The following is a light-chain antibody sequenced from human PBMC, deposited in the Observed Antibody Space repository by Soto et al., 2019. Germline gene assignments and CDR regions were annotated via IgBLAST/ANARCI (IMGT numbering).Light chain of an antibody. Sequence: DIQMTQSPSILSASVGDRVTITCRSSHTITNWLAWYQQKPGKAPRLLIYDASSLESWVPSRFSGSGSGTEFTLTISSLQSEDFTTYYCQQNYNTLITFGQGTRLEIK. J-gene: IGKJ5*01. CDR3: QQNYNTLIT. CDR2: DAS. CDR1: HTITNW. V-gene: IGKV1-5*01.